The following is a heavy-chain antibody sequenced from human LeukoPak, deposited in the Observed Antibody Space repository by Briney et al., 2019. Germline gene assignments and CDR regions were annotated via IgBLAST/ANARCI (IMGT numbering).Heavy chain of an antibody. V-gene: IGHV3-48*01. Sequence: GGSLRLSCAASGFSFSSYSINWVRRAPGKGLEWVSYISGDGNAKHYTDSVKGRFTISRDSAKNALYLQMNSLRAEDTAVYFCARDYVYAFDYWGQGTLVTVSS. CDR1: GFSFSSYS. CDR3: ARDYVYAFDY. CDR2: ISGDGNAK. D-gene: IGHD2/OR15-2a*01. J-gene: IGHJ4*02.